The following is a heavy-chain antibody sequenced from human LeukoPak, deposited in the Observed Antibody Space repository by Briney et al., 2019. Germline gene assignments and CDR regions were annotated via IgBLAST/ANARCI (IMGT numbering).Heavy chain of an antibody. D-gene: IGHD4-23*01. V-gene: IGHV4-34*01. CDR2: INHFGRT. Sequence: SETLSLTCAVTGGSFSDFYWSWIRQPPGKGLEWIGEINHFGRTNYNPSLKSRVTISLDTSKKQFSLKLNSVTAADTAVYYCGRNDYGANSYWGQGTLVTVSS. CDR3: GRNDYGANSY. CDR1: GGSFSDFY. J-gene: IGHJ4*02.